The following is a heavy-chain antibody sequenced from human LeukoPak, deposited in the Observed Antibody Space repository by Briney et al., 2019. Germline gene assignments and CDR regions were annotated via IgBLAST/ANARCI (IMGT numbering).Heavy chain of an antibody. CDR2: IYNSGST. J-gene: IGHJ4*02. CDR3: AREQWLVGFDY. D-gene: IGHD6-19*01. CDR1: GGSISSYY. Sequence: SETLSLTCTVSGGSISSYYWSWIRQPPGKGLEWIGYIYNSGSTNYNPSPKSRVTISVDTSKNQFSLKLTSVTAADTAVYYCAREQWLVGFDYWGQGTLVTVSS. V-gene: IGHV4-59*01.